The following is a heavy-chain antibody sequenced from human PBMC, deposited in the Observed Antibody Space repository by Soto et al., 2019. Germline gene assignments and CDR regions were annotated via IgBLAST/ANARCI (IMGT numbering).Heavy chain of an antibody. CDR1: GFSLSTSEVG. CDR2: IYWNDDK. Sequence: QITLKESGPTLVNPTQTLTLTCTFSGFSLSTSEVGVGWIRQPPGKALEWLALIYWNDDKRYSPSLKSRLSMTKDTSKNQVVLTMTTLDPVATATYYCAHTIAGPSLRYYFDHWGQGTLVSVSS. J-gene: IGHJ4*02. CDR3: AHTIAGPSLRYYFDH. D-gene: IGHD6-13*01. V-gene: IGHV2-5*01.